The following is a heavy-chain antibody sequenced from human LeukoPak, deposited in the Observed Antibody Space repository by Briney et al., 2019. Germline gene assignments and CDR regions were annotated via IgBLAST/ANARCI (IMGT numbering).Heavy chain of an antibody. D-gene: IGHD2-21*02. V-gene: IGHV3-66*01. Sequence: GGSLRLSCAASGFSFISNYMNWVRQAPGKGLEWVSLIYGDVDTYYAESGKDRFIISRHNSKDTLHLQMNSLRAEDTAIYYCARGVTVRGGPFYIWGQGTMVTVSS. J-gene: IGHJ3*02. CDR3: ARGVTVRGGPFYI. CDR2: IYGDVDT. CDR1: GFSFISNY.